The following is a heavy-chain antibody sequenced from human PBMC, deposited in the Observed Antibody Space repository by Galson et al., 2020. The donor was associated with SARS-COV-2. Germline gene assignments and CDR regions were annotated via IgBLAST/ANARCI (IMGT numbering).Heavy chain of an antibody. V-gene: IGHV4-59*12. D-gene: IGHD3-9*01. CDR2: IYYSGSN. CDR1: GGSISSYY. J-gene: IGHJ6*02. CDR3: ARDQTKNAVLTGYYYYYGMDV. Sequence: ASETLSLTCTVSGGSISSYYWSWIRQPPGKGLEVIGYIYYSGSNYYNPSLKSRVTISVDTSKNQFSLKLSSVTAADTAVYYCARDQTKNAVLTGYYYYYGMDVWGQGTTVTVSS.